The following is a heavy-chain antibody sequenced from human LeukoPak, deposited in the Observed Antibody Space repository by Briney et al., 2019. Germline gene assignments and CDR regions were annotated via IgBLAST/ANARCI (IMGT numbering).Heavy chain of an antibody. D-gene: IGHD2-15*01. Sequence: TGGSLRLSCAASGFILSDYNMNWVRQAPGKGLEWVSFISISGTYITYADSVKGRFTISGDNAKNSLYLQMNSLRAEDTAVYYCARDLSATARAYDYWGQGTLVTVSS. CDR3: ARDLSATARAYDY. V-gene: IGHV3-21*01. CDR1: GFILSDYN. CDR2: ISISGTYI. J-gene: IGHJ4*02.